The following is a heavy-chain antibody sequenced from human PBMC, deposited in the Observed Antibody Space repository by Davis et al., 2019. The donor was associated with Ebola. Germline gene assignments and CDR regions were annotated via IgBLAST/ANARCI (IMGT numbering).Heavy chain of an antibody. Sequence: AASVKVSCKASGYTFRSYGISWVRQAPGQGLEWLGWISAYNGNTNYAQKLQGRVTMTTDTSTNTAYMELRSLKSDDTAVYYCARDSYYYYYGMDVWGKGTTVTVSS. V-gene: IGHV1-18*01. CDR2: ISAYNGNT. J-gene: IGHJ6*04. CDR3: ARDSYYYYYGMDV. CDR1: GYTFRSYG.